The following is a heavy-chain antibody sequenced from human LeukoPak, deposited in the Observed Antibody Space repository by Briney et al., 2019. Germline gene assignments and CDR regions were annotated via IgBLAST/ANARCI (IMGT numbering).Heavy chain of an antibody. CDR2: IYTSGST. Sequence: SETLSLTCTVSGGSISSYYWSWIRQPAGKGLEWIGRIYTSGSTNYNPSLKSRVTISVDTSKNQFSLKLSSVTAADTAVYYCARLYSSSWYEYYFDYWGQGTLVTVSS. D-gene: IGHD6-13*01. CDR1: GGSISSYY. V-gene: IGHV4-4*07. J-gene: IGHJ4*02. CDR3: ARLYSSSWYEYYFDY.